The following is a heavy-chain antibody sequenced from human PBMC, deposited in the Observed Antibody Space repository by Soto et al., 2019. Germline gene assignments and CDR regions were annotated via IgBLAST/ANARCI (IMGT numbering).Heavy chain of an antibody. CDR3: ARSRSIAARPSHRNYYYYGMDV. J-gene: IGHJ6*02. V-gene: IGHV3-48*02. CDR2: ISSSSSTI. CDR1: GFTFSSYS. D-gene: IGHD6-6*01. Sequence: GGSLRLSCAASGFTFSSYSMNWVRQAPGKGLEWVSYISSSSSTIYYADSVKGRFTISRDNAKNSLYLQMNSLRDEDTAVYYCARSRSIAARPSHRNYYYYGMDVWGQGTTVTVSS.